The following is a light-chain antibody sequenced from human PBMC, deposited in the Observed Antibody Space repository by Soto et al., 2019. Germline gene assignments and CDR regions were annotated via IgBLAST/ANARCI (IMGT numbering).Light chain of an antibody. V-gene: IGKV3-20*01. CDR3: QQGYSVTYT. Sequence: IVLTQSPGALSLSPGERATLSCRTSHSTXNSYGAWSMQNPGQAPGLRXDGASSRATGSPDRLSGSGSETDFTLTISRLEPEDVANYFCQQGYSVTYTFAQGTKVDIK. CDR1: HSTXNSY. CDR2: GAS. J-gene: IGKJ2*01.